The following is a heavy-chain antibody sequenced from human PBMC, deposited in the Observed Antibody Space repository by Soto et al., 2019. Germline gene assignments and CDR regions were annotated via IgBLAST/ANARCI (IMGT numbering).Heavy chain of an antibody. CDR1: GGSISRSNW. V-gene: IGHV4-4*02. CDR3: SRVPQMRTSSDYFDY. CDR2: IYHSGST. J-gene: IGHJ4*02. Sequence: QVQLQESGPGLVNPSGTLSLTCAVSGGSISRSNWWRCVRQPPGKGLEWIWEIYHSGSTNYNPSLKSLVTIAVDKSKNQVSRKLSSVPYADTAVYYCSRVPQMRTSSDYFDYWGQGSLVTVSS.